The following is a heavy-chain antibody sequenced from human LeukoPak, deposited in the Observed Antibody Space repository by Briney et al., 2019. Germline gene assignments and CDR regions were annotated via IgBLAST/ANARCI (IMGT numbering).Heavy chain of an antibody. D-gene: IGHD2-15*01. Sequence: GSVKASSNASRYTFTGYYMHCVRQAPGQGLEWMGWINPNSGGTNYAQKFHGRVTMTMDTSISTAYMELSRLRSDDTAVYYCARDCSGGSCSDYWGQGTLVTVSS. CDR2: INPNSGGT. CDR3: ARDCSGGSCSDY. CDR1: RYTFTGYY. V-gene: IGHV1-2*02. J-gene: IGHJ4*02.